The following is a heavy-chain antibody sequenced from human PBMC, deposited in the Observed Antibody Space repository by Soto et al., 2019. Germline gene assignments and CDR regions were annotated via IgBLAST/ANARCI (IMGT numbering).Heavy chain of an antibody. V-gene: IGHV4-31*02. J-gene: IGHJ5*02. CDR2: IYYTGST. CDR3: ARGRAGLFWSDRRDNWFDP. Sequence: SETLSLTCTVSGGSINSGGYYWTWIRQHPGKGLEWIGYIYYTGSTYYNPSLKSRVTISVDSSKNQFSLKLSSVTAADTAVYYCARGRAGLFWSDRRDNWFDPWGQGTLVTV. D-gene: IGHD3-3*01. CDR1: GGSINSGGYY.